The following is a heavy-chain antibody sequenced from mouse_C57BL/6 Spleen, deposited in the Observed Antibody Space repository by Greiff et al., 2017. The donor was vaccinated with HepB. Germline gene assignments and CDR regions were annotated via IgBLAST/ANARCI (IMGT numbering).Heavy chain of an antibody. D-gene: IGHD4-1*01. CDR2: IDPSDSYT. CDR3: ARKGANWDVFDY. Sequence: QVQLKQSGAELVMPGASVKLSCKASGYTFTSYWMHWVKQRPGQGLEWIGEIDPSDSYTNYNQKFKGKSTLTVDKSSSTAYMQLSSLTSEDSAVYYCARKGANWDVFDYWGQGTTLTVSS. V-gene: IGHV1-69*01. J-gene: IGHJ2*01. CDR1: GYTFTSYW.